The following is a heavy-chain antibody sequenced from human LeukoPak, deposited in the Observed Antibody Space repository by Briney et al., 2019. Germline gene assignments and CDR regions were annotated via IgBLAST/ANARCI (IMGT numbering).Heavy chain of an antibody. D-gene: IGHD1-14*01. CDR3: VRNRYYYYGMDV. J-gene: IGHJ6*02. V-gene: IGHV4-34*01. CDR1: GGSFSGYY. CDR2: INHSGST. Sequence: PSETLSLTCAVYGGSFSGYYWSWIRQPPGKGLEWIGEINHSGSTNYNPSLKSRVTISVDTSKNQFSLKLSSVTAADTAVYYCVRNRYYYYGMDVWGQGTTVTVSS.